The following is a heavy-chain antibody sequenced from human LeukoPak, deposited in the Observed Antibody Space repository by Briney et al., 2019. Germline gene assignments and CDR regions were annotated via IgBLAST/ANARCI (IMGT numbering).Heavy chain of an antibody. V-gene: IGHV1-3*01. CDR3: ARVPDIISAWFDP. J-gene: IGHJ5*02. CDR2: INAGNGNT. D-gene: IGHD3-10*01. Sequence: ASVKVSCKASGYTFTSYAMHWVRQAPGQRLEWMGWINAGNGNTKYSQKFQGRVTITRDTSASTAYMELCSLRSEDTAVYYCARVPDIISAWFDPWGQGTLVTVSS. CDR1: GYTFTSYA.